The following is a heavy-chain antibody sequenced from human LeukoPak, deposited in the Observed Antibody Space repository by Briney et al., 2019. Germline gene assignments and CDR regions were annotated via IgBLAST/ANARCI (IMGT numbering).Heavy chain of an antibody. CDR1: GGSFSGYY. Sequence: KPSETLSLTCAVYGGSFSGYYWSWIRQPPGKGLEWIGEINHSGSTNYNPSLKSRVTISVDTPKNQFSLKLSSVTAADTAVYYCARGTYYDFWSGYRGXXXDPWGQGTLVTVSS. J-gene: IGHJ5*02. CDR3: ARGTYYDFWSGYRGXXXDP. V-gene: IGHV4-34*01. CDR2: INHSGST. D-gene: IGHD3-3*01.